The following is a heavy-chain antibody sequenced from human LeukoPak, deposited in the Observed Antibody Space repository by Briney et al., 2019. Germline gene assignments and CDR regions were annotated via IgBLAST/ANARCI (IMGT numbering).Heavy chain of an antibody. CDR3: ARDKEVGATRLDY. J-gene: IGHJ4*02. Sequence: GGSLRLSCAASGFRFNTYWMSWVRQAPGKGLEWVANIKQDGNEKYYADSVKGRFTISRDNGKNSLDLQMNSLRAEDTAVYYCARDKEVGATRLDYWGQGTLVTVSS. CDR1: GFRFNTYW. V-gene: IGHV3-7*01. CDR2: IKQDGNEK. D-gene: IGHD1-26*01.